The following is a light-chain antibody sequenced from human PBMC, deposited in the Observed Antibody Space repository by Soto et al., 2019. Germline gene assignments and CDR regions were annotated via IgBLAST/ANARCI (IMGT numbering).Light chain of an antibody. CDR2: GAS. CDR1: QNVSTW. CDR3: QQVESYPST. J-gene: IGKJ4*01. V-gene: IGKV1-12*02. Sequence: DIQITQSPSSVSASVGDRVTVTCRASQNVSTWLTWYQQTPGKAPNLLIYGASTLQRGVPSRFSGSGSGTDFTLTISSLQPEDFATYFCQQVESYPSTFGGGTKVDIK.